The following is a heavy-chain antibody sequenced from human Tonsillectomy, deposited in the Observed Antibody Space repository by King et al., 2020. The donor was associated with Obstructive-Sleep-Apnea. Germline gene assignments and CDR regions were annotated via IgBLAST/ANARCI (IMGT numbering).Heavy chain of an antibody. CDR2: IYFSGST. CDR1: GGSISSYY. D-gene: IGHD3-3*01. Sequence: VQLQESGPGLVKPSETLSLTCTVSGGSISSYYWSWIRQPPGKGLEWIGYIYFSGSTNYNPSLKSRVTISVDTSKNQFSLKLSSVTAADTAVYYCARDRGFLEWHPTLGYFDYWGQGTLVTVSS. V-gene: IGHV4-59*01. CDR3: ARDRGFLEWHPTLGYFDY. J-gene: IGHJ4*02.